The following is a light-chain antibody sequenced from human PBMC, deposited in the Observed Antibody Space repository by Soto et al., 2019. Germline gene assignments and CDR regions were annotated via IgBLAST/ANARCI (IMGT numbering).Light chain of an antibody. J-gene: IGKJ1*01. V-gene: IGKV3-20*01. CDR2: GAS. CDR1: QSVSSTY. CDR3: QQYGSSPPRT. Sequence: EIVLTQSPGTLSLSPGERATLSCRASQSVSSTYLGWYQQKPGQAPRLLIYGASSRATGIPARFIGSGSGTDFTRTIARLQPEDFAAYYCQQYGSSPPRTFGQGTKVEIK.